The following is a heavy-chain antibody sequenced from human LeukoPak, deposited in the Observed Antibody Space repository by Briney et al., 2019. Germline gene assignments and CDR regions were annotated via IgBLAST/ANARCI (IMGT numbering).Heavy chain of an antibody. CDR1: GGSFSGYY. CDR2: INHSGST. Sequence: SETLSLTCAVYGGSFSGYYWSWIRQPPGKGLEWIGEINHSGSTNYNPSLKSRVTISVDTSKNQFSLKLSSVTAADTAVYYCARAPFGVVILGAFDIWGQGTMVTVSS. V-gene: IGHV4-34*01. CDR3: ARAPFGVVILGAFDI. D-gene: IGHD3-3*01. J-gene: IGHJ3*02.